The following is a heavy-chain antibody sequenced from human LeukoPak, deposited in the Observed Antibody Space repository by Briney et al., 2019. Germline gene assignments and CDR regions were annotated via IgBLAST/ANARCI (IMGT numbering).Heavy chain of an antibody. CDR1: GFTISSYA. J-gene: IGHJ4*02. CDR2: ISYDGSNK. D-gene: IGHD3-10*01. Sequence: PGGSLRLSCAASGFTISSYAMHWVRQAPGKGLGWVAVISYDGSNKYYADSVRGRFTISRDNSKNTLHLQMNSLRAEDTAVYYCARDPFGSGYFDYWGQGTLVTVSS. CDR3: ARDPFGSGYFDY. V-gene: IGHV3-30-3*01.